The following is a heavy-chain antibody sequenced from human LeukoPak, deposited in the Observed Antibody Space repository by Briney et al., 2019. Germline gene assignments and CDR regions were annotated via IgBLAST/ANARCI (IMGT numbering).Heavy chain of an antibody. V-gene: IGHV1-2*02. D-gene: IGHD6-13*01. CDR3: ARGKAAVHAFDI. CDR1: GYTFTGYY. Sequence: ASVKVSCKASGYTFTGYYMHWVRQAPGQGLEWMGWTNPNSGGTNYAQKFQGRVTMTRDTSISTAYMELSRLRSDDTAVYYCARGKAAVHAFDIWGQGTMVTVSS. CDR2: TNPNSGGT. J-gene: IGHJ3*02.